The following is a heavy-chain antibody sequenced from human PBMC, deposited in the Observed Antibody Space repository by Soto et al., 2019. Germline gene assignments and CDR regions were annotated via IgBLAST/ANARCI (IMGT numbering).Heavy chain of an antibody. Sequence: QVQLVQSGSEVKKPGASVKVSCKASGYSFNSYGISWVRQAPGQGLEWLGWISPYDDNTKYAQSLQGRVTMTTDTSARKAYMELRSLRSDDTAVYYCARGGYYDSSGSRNYHYYGMDAWGQGTTVTVS. CDR2: ISPYDDNT. CDR1: GYSFNSYG. V-gene: IGHV1-18*01. D-gene: IGHD3-22*01. J-gene: IGHJ6*02. CDR3: ARGGYYDSSGSRNYHYYGMDA.